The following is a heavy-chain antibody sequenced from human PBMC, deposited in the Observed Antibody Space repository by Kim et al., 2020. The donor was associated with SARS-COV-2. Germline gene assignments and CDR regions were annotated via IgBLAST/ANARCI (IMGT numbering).Heavy chain of an antibody. CDR3: ARSSPGDYYDSSGYYGSFDY. D-gene: IGHD3-22*01. V-gene: IGHV3-30*07. Sequence: RFTISRDNSKNTLYLQMNSLRAEDTAVYYCARSSPGDYYDSSGYYGSFDYWGQGTLVTVSS. J-gene: IGHJ4*02.